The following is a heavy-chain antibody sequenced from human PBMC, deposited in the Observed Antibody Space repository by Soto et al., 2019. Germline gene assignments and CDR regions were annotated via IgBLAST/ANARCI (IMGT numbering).Heavy chain of an antibody. CDR3: ARYCSGGSCYYGMDV. CDR1: GYTFTSYY. J-gene: IGHJ6*02. Sequence: QVQLVQSGAEVKKPGASVKVSCKASGYTFTSYYMHWVRQAPGQGLEWMGIINPSGGSTSYAQKFPGRVTMTRDTSTSTVYMELSSLRSEDTAVYYCARYCSGGSCYYGMDVWGQGTTVTVSS. V-gene: IGHV1-46*01. CDR2: INPSGGST. D-gene: IGHD2-15*01.